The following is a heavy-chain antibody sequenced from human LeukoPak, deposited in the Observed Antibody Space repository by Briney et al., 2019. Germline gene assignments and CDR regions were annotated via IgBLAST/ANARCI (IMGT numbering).Heavy chain of an antibody. CDR1: CVSFSGYY. J-gene: IGHJ4*02. D-gene: IGHD1-26*01. V-gene: IGHV4-34*01. CDR3: VGSGSYFAY. Sequence: SETLSLTCAVYCVSFSGYYLSWIRQPPGKEVEWIGEINHSGSTNYHPSIKGRVTISVDTSKSKFSLKLGSVIDADTAVYYCVGSGSYFAYWGQGNLVIVSS. CDR2: INHSGST.